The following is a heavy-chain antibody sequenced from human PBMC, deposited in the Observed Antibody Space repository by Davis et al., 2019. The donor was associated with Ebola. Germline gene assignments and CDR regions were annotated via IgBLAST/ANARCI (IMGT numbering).Heavy chain of an antibody. Sequence: GESLKISCAASGFTFSSYSMNWVRQAPGKGLEWVSSISNSSSYIYYADSVKGRFTISRDNAKNSLYLQMNSLRAEDTAVYYCARVVGYCSGGSCYSGGFDYWGQGTLVTVSS. CDR2: ISNSSSYI. CDR1: GFTFSSYS. CDR3: ARVVGYCSGGSCYSGGFDY. D-gene: IGHD2-15*01. V-gene: IGHV3-21*01. J-gene: IGHJ4*02.